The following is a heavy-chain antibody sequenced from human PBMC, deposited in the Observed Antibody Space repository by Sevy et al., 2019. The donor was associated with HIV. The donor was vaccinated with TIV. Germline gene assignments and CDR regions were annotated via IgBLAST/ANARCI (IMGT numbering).Heavy chain of an antibody. J-gene: IGHJ4*02. D-gene: IGHD4-17*01. CDR2: ISYDGSNK. CDR1: GFTFSSYA. Sequence: GGSLRLSCAASGFTFSSYAMHWVRQAPGKGLEWVAVISYDGSNKYYADSVKGRFTISRDIAKNTLHLQMNSLREEDTAVYYCARDLEFYDNGDYGPAFMPDYWGQGTLVTVSS. V-gene: IGHV3-30-3*01. CDR3: ARDLEFYDNGDYGPAFMPDY.